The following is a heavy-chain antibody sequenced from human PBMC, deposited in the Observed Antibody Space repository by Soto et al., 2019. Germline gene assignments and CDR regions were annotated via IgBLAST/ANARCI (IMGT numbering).Heavy chain of an antibody. CDR3: ARPEYSSSSYGMDV. V-gene: IGHV3-48*02. Sequence: GGSLRLSCAASGFNFSSYSMNWVRQAPGKGLEWVSYISSSSTIYYADSVKGRFTISRDNAKNSLYLQMNSLRDEDTAVYYCARPEYSSSSYGMDVWGQGTTVTVSS. D-gene: IGHD6-6*01. CDR1: GFNFSSYS. CDR2: ISSSSTI. J-gene: IGHJ6*02.